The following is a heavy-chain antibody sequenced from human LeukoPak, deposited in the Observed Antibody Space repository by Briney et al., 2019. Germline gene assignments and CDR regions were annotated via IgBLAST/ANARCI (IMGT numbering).Heavy chain of an antibody. CDR1: GFTFDDYA. CDR2: ISWNSGSI. CDR3: AKDRMKPIVVVTATVFDY. J-gene: IGHJ4*02. Sequence: PGRSLRLSCAASGFTFDDYAMHWVRQAPGKGLEWVSGISWNSGSIGYADSVKGRFTISRDNSKNTLYLQMNSLRAEDTAVYYCAKDRMKPIVVVTATVFDYWGQGTLVTVSS. D-gene: IGHD2-21*02. V-gene: IGHV3-9*01.